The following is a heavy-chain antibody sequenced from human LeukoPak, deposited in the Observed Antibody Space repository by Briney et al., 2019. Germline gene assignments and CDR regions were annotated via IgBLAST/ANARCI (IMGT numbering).Heavy chain of an antibody. CDR1: GFTFSNYG. D-gene: IGHD3-16*01. V-gene: IGHV3-33*08. CDR2: IWYDGSLK. Sequence: QPGRSLRLSCAASGFTFSNYGMHWVRQAPGKGLEWVAVIWYDGSLKYYADSVEGRFTISRDNSKNTPYLQMNSLRVEDTAVYYCARGDVPLTYYLDYWGQGTLVTVSS. CDR3: ARGDVPLTYYLDY. J-gene: IGHJ4*02.